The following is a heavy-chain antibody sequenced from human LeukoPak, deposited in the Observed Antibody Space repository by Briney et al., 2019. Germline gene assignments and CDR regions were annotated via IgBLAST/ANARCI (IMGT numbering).Heavy chain of an antibody. V-gene: IGHV3-23*01. J-gene: IGHJ4*02. D-gene: IGHD3-22*01. CDR2: ISGSGGST. Sequence: GGSLRLSCAASGFTFSSYAMSWVRQAPGKGLEWVSAISGSGGSTYYADSVKGRFTISRDNSKNTPYLQMNSLRAEDTAVYYCAKDLWTYDSSGYYYGSRGYFDYWGQGTLVTVSS. CDR3: AKDLWTYDSSGYYYGSRGYFDY. CDR1: GFTFSSYA.